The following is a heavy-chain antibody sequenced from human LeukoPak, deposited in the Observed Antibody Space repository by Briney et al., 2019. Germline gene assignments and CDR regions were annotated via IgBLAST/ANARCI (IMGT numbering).Heavy chain of an antibody. V-gene: IGHV4-59*08. D-gene: IGHD5-24*01. J-gene: IGHJ4*02. Sequence: KPSETLSLTCTVSGDSISGNYWTWIRQPPGKGLEWIGYIYYSGSTNYNASLKSRVTISVDTSKNQFSLKLSSVTAADTAVYYCARLGDGDNLCYFDYWGQGTVDSVSS. CDR1: GDSISGNY. CDR3: ARLGDGDNLCYFDY. CDR2: IYYSGST.